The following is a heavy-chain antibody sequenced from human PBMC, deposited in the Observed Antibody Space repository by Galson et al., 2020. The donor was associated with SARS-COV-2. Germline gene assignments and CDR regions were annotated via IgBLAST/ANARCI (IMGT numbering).Heavy chain of an antibody. CDR1: GFTFSDYY. V-gene: IGHV3-11*01. CDR3: ARETPYYYGSGRTDY. J-gene: IGHJ4*02. Sequence: NSGGSLRLSCAASGFTFSDYYMSWIRQAPGKGLEWVSYISSSGSTIYYADSVKGRFTISRDNAKNSLYLQMNSLRAEDTAVYYCARETPYYYGSGRTDYWGQGTLVTVSS. D-gene: IGHD3-10*01. CDR2: ISSSGSTI.